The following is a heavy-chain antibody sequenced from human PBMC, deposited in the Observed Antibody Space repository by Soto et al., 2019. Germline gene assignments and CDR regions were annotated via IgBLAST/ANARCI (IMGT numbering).Heavy chain of an antibody. CDR3: AKLLRTFVGPNWFDL. V-gene: IGHV4-39*01. CDR1: GGSISSSSYY. CDR2: MHYSGKS. Sequence: SETLSLTCSVSGGSISSSSYYWGWVRQPPGKGLEWIGSMHYSGKSDFNPSLQSRVTISVDTSQNQCSLKLTSVTAADAAVYYCAKLLRTFVGPNWFDLWGRGTLVTVSS. J-gene: IGHJ5*02. D-gene: IGHD2-21*01.